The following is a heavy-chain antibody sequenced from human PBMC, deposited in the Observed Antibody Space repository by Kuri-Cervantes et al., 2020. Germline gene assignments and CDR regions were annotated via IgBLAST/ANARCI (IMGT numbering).Heavy chain of an antibody. V-gene: IGHV1-2*02. CDR1: GYTFTSYY. CDR2: INPNSGGT. J-gene: IGHJ6*02. Sequence: ASVKVSCKASGYTFTSYYMHWVRQAPGQGLEWMGWINPNSGGTNYAQKFQGRVTMTRDTSISTAYMELSRLRSDDTAVYYCARDVSGYDGYYYGMDVWGQGTTVTVSS. D-gene: IGHD5-12*01. CDR3: ARDVSGYDGYYYGMDV.